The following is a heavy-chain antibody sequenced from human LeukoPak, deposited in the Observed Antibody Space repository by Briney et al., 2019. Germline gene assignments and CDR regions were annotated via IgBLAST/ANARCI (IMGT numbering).Heavy chain of an antibody. J-gene: IGHJ4*02. CDR1: GGSFSGYY. CDR3: ALSRSGSYPY. V-gene: IGHV4-34*01. CDR2: INHSGST. D-gene: IGHD1-26*01. Sequence: PSETLSLTCAVYGGSFSGYYWSWIRQPPGKGLEWIGEINHSGSTNYNPSLKSRVTISVDTSKNQFSLKLSSVTAADTAVYYCALSRSGSYPYWGQGTLVTVSS.